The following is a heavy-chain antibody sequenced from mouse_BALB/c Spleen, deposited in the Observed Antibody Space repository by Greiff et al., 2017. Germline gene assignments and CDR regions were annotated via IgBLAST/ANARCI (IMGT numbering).Heavy chain of an antibody. J-gene: IGHJ3*01. CDR1: GYTFSSYW. D-gene: IGHD1-2*01. V-gene: IGHV1-9*01. Sequence: QVQLQQSGAELMKPGASVKISCKATGYTFSSYWIEWVKQRPGHGLEWIGEILPGSGSTNYNEKFKGKATFTADTSSNTAYMQLSSLTSEDSAVYYCASERLRLQFAYWGQGTLVTVSA. CDR2: ILPGSGST. CDR3: ASERLRLQFAY.